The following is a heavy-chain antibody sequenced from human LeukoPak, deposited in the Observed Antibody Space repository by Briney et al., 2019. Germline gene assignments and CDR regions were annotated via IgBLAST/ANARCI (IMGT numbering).Heavy chain of an antibody. CDR3: ARSLRVAVAASY. Sequence: PGGSLRLSCAASGFTFSSYWMSWVRQAPGKGLEWVANIKQDGSEKYYVDSLKGRLTISRDNAKNLLYLQMNSLTAEDTAIYYCARSLRVAVAASYWGQGTLVTVSS. V-gene: IGHV3-7*01. J-gene: IGHJ4*02. CDR1: GFTFSSYW. CDR2: IKQDGSEK. D-gene: IGHD6-19*01.